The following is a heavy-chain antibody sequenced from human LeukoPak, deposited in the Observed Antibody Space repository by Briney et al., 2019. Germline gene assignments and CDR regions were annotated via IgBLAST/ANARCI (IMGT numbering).Heavy chain of an antibody. CDR3: TTGKYYYDTYVDY. V-gene: IGHV3-23*01. D-gene: IGHD3-22*01. Sequence: GGSLRLSCAASGFTFSSYAMSWVRQAPGKGLEWVSAISGSGGSTYYADSVKGRFTISRDNSKNTLYLQMNSLKTEDTAVYYCTTGKYYYDTYVDYWGQGTLVTVSS. J-gene: IGHJ4*02. CDR2: ISGSGGST. CDR1: GFTFSSYA.